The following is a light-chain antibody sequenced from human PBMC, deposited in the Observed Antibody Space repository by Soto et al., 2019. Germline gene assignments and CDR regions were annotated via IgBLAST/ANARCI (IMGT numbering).Light chain of an antibody. J-gene: IGKJ4*01. CDR3: QQYNSWPLT. CDR2: GAS. V-gene: IGKV3D-15*01. Sequence: EVVLTQSPATLFLSPGDRAPLSCKASQSVHNFLAWYKQKPGQAPRLLSYGASNRATGIPDRFSGSGSGTEFTLTVSSLKSEDFEVYYCQQYNSWPLTFGGGTKVDI. CDR1: QSVHNF.